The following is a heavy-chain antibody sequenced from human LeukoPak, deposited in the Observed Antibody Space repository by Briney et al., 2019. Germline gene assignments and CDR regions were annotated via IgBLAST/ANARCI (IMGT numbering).Heavy chain of an antibody. Sequence: GGSLRLSCAASGFTFSSYSMNWVRQAPGKGLEWVSSISSSSSYIYYADSVKGRFTISRDNAKNSLYLQMNSLRAEDMAVYYCARRVVAAPYYFDYWGQGTLVTVSS. J-gene: IGHJ4*02. CDR2: ISSSSSYI. CDR1: GFTFSSYS. D-gene: IGHD2-15*01. V-gene: IGHV3-21*01. CDR3: ARRVVAAPYYFDY.